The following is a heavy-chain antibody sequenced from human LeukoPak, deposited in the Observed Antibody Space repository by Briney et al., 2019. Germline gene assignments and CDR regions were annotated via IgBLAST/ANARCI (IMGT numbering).Heavy chain of an antibody. CDR1: GASISSSSFY. CDR2: IYYSGSA. CDR3: ARDYCSGGSCYFHVFDV. D-gene: IGHD2-15*01. Sequence: SETLSLTCTVSGASISSSSFYWGWIRQPPGKGLEWIGSIYYSGSAYYNPSLKSRVTISVDSSKKQFSLKLTSVTAADTAVYYCARDYCSGGSCYFHVFDVWGQGTTVTVSS. J-gene: IGHJ3*01. V-gene: IGHV4-39*02.